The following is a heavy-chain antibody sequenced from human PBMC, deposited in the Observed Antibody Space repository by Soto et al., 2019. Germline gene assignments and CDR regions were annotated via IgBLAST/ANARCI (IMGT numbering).Heavy chain of an antibody. CDR3: ARRGGYYYDSSGYYYWFDP. D-gene: IGHD3-22*01. CDR1: GGSFSGYY. CDR2: INHGGST. Sequence: SETLSLTCAVYGGSFSGYYWSWIRQPPGKGLEWIGEINHGGSTNYNPSLKSRVTISVDTSKNQFSLKLSSVTAADTAVYYCARRGGYYYDSSGYYYWFDPWGQGTLVTVSS. J-gene: IGHJ5*02. V-gene: IGHV4-34*01.